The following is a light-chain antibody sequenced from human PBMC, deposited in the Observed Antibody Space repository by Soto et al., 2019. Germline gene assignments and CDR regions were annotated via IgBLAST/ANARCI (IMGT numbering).Light chain of an antibody. CDR3: QQFNNYPFT. J-gene: IGKJ3*01. CDR2: DAS. V-gene: IGKV1D-13*01. CDR1: QGISSA. Sequence: AIQLTQSPSSLSASVGDRVTITCRASQGISSALAWYQQTPGKPLKLLIYDASSLEIGVPSRFSGSGSVTDFTLTISSLQPEDFATYYCQQFNNYPFTFGPGTKVDIK.